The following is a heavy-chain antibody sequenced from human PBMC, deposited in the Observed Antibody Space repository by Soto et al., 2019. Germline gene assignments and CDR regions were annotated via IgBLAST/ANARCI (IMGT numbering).Heavy chain of an antibody. CDR2: INKDGSDT. Sequence: EVHLVESGGGLVEPGGSLRLSCEASGITFRYYWLHWVRQVPGRGTVWASGINKDGSDTLYADLVKGRVTISRDNAKDTVYLQMHSMKAEDTAVYYCGTLFEFWGQGTLVTVPS. V-gene: IGHV3-74*01. CDR3: GTLFEF. CDR1: GITFRYYW. J-gene: IGHJ4*02.